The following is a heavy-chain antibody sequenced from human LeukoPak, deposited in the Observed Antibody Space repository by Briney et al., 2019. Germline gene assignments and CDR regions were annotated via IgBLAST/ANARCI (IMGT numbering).Heavy chain of an antibody. CDR3: ARRAYYYGSGSYRGWFDP. D-gene: IGHD3-10*01. CDR2: INHSGST. CDR1: GGSFSGYY. Sequence: SETLSLTCAVYGGSFSGYYWSWIRQPPGKELEWIGEINHSGSTNYNPSLKSQVTISVDTSKNQFSLKLSPVTAADTAVYYCARRAYYYGSGSYRGWFDPWGQGTLVTVSS. V-gene: IGHV4-34*01. J-gene: IGHJ5*02.